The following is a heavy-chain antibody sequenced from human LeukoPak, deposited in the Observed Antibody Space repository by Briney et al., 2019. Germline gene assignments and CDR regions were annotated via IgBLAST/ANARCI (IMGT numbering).Heavy chain of an antibody. J-gene: IGHJ4*02. CDR1: GFTFSSYA. D-gene: IGHD5-18*01. Sequence: GSLRLSCAASGFTFSSYAMSWVRQAPGKGLEWVSAISGSGGSTYYADSVKGRFTISRDNSKNTLYLQMSSLRAEDTAVYYCARQDTAVVTRSVFDYWGQGTLVTVSS. CDR2: ISGSGGST. V-gene: IGHV3-23*01. CDR3: ARQDTAVVTRSVFDY.